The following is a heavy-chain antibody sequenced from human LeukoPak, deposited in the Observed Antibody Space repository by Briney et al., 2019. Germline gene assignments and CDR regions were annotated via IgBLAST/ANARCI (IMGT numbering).Heavy chain of an antibody. J-gene: IGHJ6*03. D-gene: IGHD4-11*01. Sequence: SETLSLTCTVSGGSISSSSYYWGWIRQPPGEGLEWIGIIYYSGSTYYNPSLKSRVTISVDTSKIHFSLKLSSVTAADTAVYYCAGYYNNYGGPYYYYYMDIWGKGTTVTVSS. V-gene: IGHV4-39*01. CDR1: GGSISSSSYY. CDR2: IYYSGST. CDR3: AGYYNNYGGPYYYYYMDI.